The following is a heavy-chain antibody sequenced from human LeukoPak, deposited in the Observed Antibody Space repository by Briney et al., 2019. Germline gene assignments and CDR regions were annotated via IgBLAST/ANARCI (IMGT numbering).Heavy chain of an antibody. CDR2: ISGSGGST. CDR3: AKDQALYYFDY. V-gene: IGHV3-23*01. J-gene: IGHJ4*02. CDR1: GVTFRSDT. Sequence: PGGSLRLSCAASGVTFRSDTLNWVRQAPGKGLEWVSAISGSGGSTYYADSVKGRFTISRDNSKNTLYLQMNSLRAEDTAVYYCAKDQALYYFDYWGQGTLVTVSS.